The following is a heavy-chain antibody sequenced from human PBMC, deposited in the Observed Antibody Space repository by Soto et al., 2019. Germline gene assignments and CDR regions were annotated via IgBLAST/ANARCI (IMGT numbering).Heavy chain of an antibody. CDR3: ARGPTLDY. J-gene: IGHJ4*02. CDR1: GGSISSYY. Sequence: SETLSLTCTVSGGSISSYYWSWIRQPPGKGLEWIGYIYYSGSTNYNPSLKSRVTISVDTSKNQFSLKLSSVTTADTAVYYCARGPTLDYWGQGTLVTVSS. CDR2: IYYSGST. V-gene: IGHV4-59*01.